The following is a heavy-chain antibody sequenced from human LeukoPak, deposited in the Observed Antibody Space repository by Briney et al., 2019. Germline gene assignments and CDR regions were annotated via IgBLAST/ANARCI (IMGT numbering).Heavy chain of an antibody. V-gene: IGHV1-18*01. CDR3: ARDYTSAEWLGFAFDV. CDR1: GYTFTRYA. CDR2: INPFNGNT. D-gene: IGHD6-19*01. J-gene: IGHJ3*01. Sequence: ASVKVSCKASGYTFTRYAIGWVRQAPGQGLEWMGWINPFNGNTNDAERFQGRVIMTTDTSARTAYMELRSLRSDDTAVYYCARDYTSAEWLGFAFDVWGQGTMISVSS.